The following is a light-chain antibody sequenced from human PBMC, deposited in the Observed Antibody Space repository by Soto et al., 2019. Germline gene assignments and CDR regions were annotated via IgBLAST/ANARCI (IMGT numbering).Light chain of an antibody. CDR3: AAWDDSRIGPV. CDR2: SNN. CDR1: TSNIGRYG. Sequence: QSVLTQAPSASGIPGQRVTISCSGSTSNIGRYGVDWYQHRPGTAPKLLIYSNNERPSGVPDRFSGSQSGTSASLAISGLQSEDEADYYCAAWDDSRIGPVFGGGTKLTVL. J-gene: IGLJ2*01. V-gene: IGLV1-44*01.